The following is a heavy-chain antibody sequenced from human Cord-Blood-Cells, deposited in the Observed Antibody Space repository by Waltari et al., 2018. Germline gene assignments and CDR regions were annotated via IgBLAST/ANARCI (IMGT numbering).Heavy chain of an antibody. CDR1: GYNLTELS. D-gene: IGHD3-22*01. Sequence: QVQLVQSGAEVKKPGASVKVSCKVSGYNLTELSMHWVRQAPGKGLEWMGGFDPEDGETSYAQKFQGRVTMTEDTSTDTAYMELSSLRSEDTAVYYCATRGGYYYDSSGSPGAFDIWGQGTMVTVSS. V-gene: IGHV1-24*01. CDR2: FDPEDGET. J-gene: IGHJ3*02. CDR3: ATRGGYYYDSSGSPGAFDI.